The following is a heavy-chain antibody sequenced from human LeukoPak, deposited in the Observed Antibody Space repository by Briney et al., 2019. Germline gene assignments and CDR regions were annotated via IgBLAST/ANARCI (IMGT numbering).Heavy chain of an antibody. Sequence: PSETLSLTCTVSGGSISSYYWSWIRQPPGKGLEWIGYIYYSGSTNYNPSLESRVTISVDTSKNQISLKLSSVTAADTAVYYCARAILAPNAFDIWGQGTMVTVSS. J-gene: IGHJ3*02. CDR1: GGSISSYY. CDR2: IYYSGST. V-gene: IGHV4-59*01. CDR3: ARAILAPNAFDI.